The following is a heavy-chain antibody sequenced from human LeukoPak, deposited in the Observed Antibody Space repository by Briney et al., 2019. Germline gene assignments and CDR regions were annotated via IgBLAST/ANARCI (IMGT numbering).Heavy chain of an antibody. Sequence: SVKVSCKASGGTFSSYAISWVRQAPGQGLEWMGRIIPILGIANYAQKFQGRVTITADKSTSTACMELSSLRSEDTAVYYCAITYYGSVSALYYYYGMDVWGQGTTVTVSS. J-gene: IGHJ6*02. CDR3: AITYYGSVSALYYYYGMDV. D-gene: IGHD3-10*01. CDR2: IIPILGIA. CDR1: GGTFSSYA. V-gene: IGHV1-69*04.